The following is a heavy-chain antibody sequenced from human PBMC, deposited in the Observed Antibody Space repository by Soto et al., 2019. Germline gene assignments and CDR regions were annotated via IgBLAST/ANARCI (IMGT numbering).Heavy chain of an antibody. CDR3: ARSYGLI. V-gene: IGHV3-11*01. D-gene: IGHD3-16*01. CDR2: TTSAGSTI. CDR1: GFTFSDCY. Sequence: GGSLRLSCEASGFTFSDCYMSWIRQAPGKGLECISYTTSAGSTINYADSVKGRFTVSRDNAKNSLYLQMNNLRAEDTAVYYCARSYGLIWGQGTLVTVSS. J-gene: IGHJ4*02.